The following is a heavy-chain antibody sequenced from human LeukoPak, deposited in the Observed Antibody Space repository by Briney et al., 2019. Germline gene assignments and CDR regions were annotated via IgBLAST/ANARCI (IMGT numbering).Heavy chain of an antibody. J-gene: IGHJ4*02. D-gene: IGHD3-22*01. Sequence: GSLRLSCAASGFTFSSYWMSWVRQAPGKGLEWVANIKQDGSEKYYVESVKGRFTISRDNAKNSLYLQMNSLRAEDTAVYYCARDSYYDSRAFDYWGQGTLVTVSS. CDR2: IKQDGSEK. CDR1: GFTFSSYW. CDR3: ARDSYYDSRAFDY. V-gene: IGHV3-7*01.